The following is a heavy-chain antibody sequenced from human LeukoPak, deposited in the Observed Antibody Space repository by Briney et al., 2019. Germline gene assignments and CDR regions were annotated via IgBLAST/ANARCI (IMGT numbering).Heavy chain of an antibody. CDR2: IYHSGST. D-gene: IGHD1-7*01. V-gene: IGHV4-38-2*02. CDR1: GYSITSGYY. Sequence: SETLSLTCTVSGYSITSGYYWGWIWQPPGKGLEWIGGIYHSGSTYYNPSLKSRVTISVDTSKNQFSLKLSSVTAAETAVYYCARETGTTDFDYWGQGTLVTVSS. J-gene: IGHJ4*02. CDR3: ARETGTTDFDY.